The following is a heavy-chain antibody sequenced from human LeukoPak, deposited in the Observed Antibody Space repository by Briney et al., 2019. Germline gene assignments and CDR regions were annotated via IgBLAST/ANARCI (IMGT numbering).Heavy chain of an antibody. J-gene: IGHJ4*02. Sequence: ASVKVSCKASGCTFTGYYMHWVRQAPGQGLEWMGWINPNSGGTNYAQKFQGRVTMTRDTSISTAYMELSRLRSDDTAVYYCAREGYSGSYGLFRWGQGTLVTVSS. CDR2: INPNSGGT. CDR1: GCTFTGYY. V-gene: IGHV1-2*02. D-gene: IGHD1-26*01. CDR3: AREGYSGSYGLFR.